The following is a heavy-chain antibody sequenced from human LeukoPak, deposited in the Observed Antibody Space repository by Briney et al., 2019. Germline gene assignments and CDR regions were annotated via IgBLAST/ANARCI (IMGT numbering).Heavy chain of an antibody. J-gene: IGHJ4*02. Sequence: SETQSLTCTVSGGSMTTHHWNWLRQTPGKGLEGLGYVFDSGRTKVNPSLTSRVTLSTYTSKNQLSLRLSSVTAADTAVYYCTTIKRGDIFGYFDFWGQGILVTVSS. D-gene: IGHD5-18*01. CDR2: VFDSGRT. CDR1: GGSMTTHH. CDR3: TTIKRGDIFGYFDF. V-gene: IGHV4-59*11.